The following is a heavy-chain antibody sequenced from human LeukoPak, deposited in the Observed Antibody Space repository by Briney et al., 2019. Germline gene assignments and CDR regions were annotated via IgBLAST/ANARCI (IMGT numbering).Heavy chain of an antibody. CDR3: TREGVYSPDGSGYHRDAFDI. V-gene: IGHV1-69*04. Sequence: SVKVSCKASGGSFNSYVITWVRQAPGQGLEWMGRIIPILNVANFAQKFQGRVTITADKSTNTARMELSSLRSEDTAVYYCTREGVYSPDGSGYHRDAFDIWGQGTVVTVSS. CDR2: IIPILNVA. CDR1: GGSFNSYV. D-gene: IGHD3-22*01. J-gene: IGHJ3*02.